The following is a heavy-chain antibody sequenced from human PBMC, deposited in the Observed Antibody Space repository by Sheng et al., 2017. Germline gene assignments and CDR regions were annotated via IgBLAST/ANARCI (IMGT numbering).Heavy chain of an antibody. J-gene: IGHJ4*02. D-gene: IGHD2-2*01. CDR3: ARGGVVPAAMMDY. CDR2: IYTSGST. V-gene: IGHV4-61*02. Sequence: QVQLQESGPGLVKPSQTLSLTCTVSGGSISSGSYYWSWIRQPAGKGLEWIGRIYTSGSTNYNPSLKSRVTISVDTSKNQFSLKLSSVTAADTAVYYCARGGVVPAAMMDYWGQGTLVTVSS. CDR1: GGSISSGSYY.